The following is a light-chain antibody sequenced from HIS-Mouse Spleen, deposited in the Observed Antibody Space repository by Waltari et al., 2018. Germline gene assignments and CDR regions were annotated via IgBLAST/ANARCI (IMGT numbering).Light chain of an antibody. J-gene: IGLJ3*02. CDR3: AAWDDSLNGYWV. CDR2: SNN. Sequence: QSVLTQPPSASGTPGQRVTISCSGSRSTLGSNTVNWYQHPPGTAPKLLIYSNNQRASGVPDLFSGSKSGTSASLAISGLQSEDEADYYCAAWDDSLNGYWVFGGGTKLTVL. V-gene: IGLV1-44*01. CDR1: RSTLGSNT.